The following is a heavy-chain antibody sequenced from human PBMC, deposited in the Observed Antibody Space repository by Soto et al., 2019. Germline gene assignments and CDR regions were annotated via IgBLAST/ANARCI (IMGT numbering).Heavy chain of an antibody. D-gene: IGHD1-1*01. CDR2: IMPIFRTP. CDR3: ARDNDRPQLGGNYYYILDV. V-gene: IGHV1-69*12. CDR1: VGTFRNSA. Sequence: QVQLEQSGPEVKKPGSSVKVSCKASVGTFRNSAISWVRQAPGQGLEWMGGIMPIFRTPDYAQKFQGRVTITADESASTAYMELTGLRSDDTAVYYCARDNDRPQLGGNYYYILDVWGHGTTVTVSS. J-gene: IGHJ6*02.